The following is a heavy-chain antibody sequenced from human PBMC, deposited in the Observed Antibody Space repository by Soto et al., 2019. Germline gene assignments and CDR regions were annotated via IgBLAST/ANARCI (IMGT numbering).Heavy chain of an antibody. Sequence: QLQLQESGPGLVKPSETLSLTCTVSGGSITSSSYYWGWIRQPPGKGLEWIGSIYYSGSTYYNPSLKRRVSISVDTSKNQFSLKLSSVTAADTAVYYCARQEYCSGAGCYYYYYGMDVWGQGTTVTVSS. CDR3: ARQEYCSGAGCYYYYYGMDV. V-gene: IGHV4-39*01. D-gene: IGHD2-15*01. CDR1: GGSITSSSYY. J-gene: IGHJ6*02. CDR2: IYYSGST.